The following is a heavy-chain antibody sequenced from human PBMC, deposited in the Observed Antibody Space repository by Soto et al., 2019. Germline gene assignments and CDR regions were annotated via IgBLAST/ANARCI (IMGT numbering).Heavy chain of an antibody. CDR1: GFTFSSYG. D-gene: IGHD3-10*01. CDR3: ARYGGSGSYYVGHLDY. J-gene: IGHJ4*02. Sequence: GGSLRLSCAASGFTFSSYGMHWVRQAPGKGLEWVAVIWYDGSNKYYADSVKGRFTISRDNSKNTLYLQMNSLRAEDTAVYYCARYGGSGSYYVGHLDYWGQGTLVTVSS. V-gene: IGHV3-33*01. CDR2: IWYDGSNK.